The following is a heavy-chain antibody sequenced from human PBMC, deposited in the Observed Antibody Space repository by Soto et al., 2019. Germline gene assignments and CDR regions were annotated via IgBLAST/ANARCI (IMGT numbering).Heavy chain of an antibody. CDR1: GGSFSSYC. V-gene: IGHV4-34*01. Sequence: PSETLSLTCAVYGGSFSSYCWNWIRQPPGKGLEWVGGINHSGGNKYHPYLQSRGTISVETTKNQLSLKLSFGTAADAAASYCARGGGAASPSYKWGDPWGQGTLVAVSP. CDR3: ARGGGAASPSYKWGDP. J-gene: IGHJ5*02. CDR2: INHSGGN. D-gene: IGHD6-6*01.